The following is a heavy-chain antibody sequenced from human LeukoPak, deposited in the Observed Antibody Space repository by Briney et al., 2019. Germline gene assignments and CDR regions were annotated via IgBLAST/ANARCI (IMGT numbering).Heavy chain of an antibody. J-gene: IGHJ3*02. V-gene: IGHV4-39*07. CDR3: AREDGTSMDNAFDI. CDR1: GGSISSTDDY. Sequence: SETLSLTCTVSGGSISSTDDYWGWIRQPPGKGPEWIGSIYYSGGTYYNPSLKSRVTISEDPSKNQFSLKLSSVTAADTAVYYCAREDGTSMDNAFDIWGQGTMVTVSS. CDR2: IYYSGGT. D-gene: IGHD5-18*01.